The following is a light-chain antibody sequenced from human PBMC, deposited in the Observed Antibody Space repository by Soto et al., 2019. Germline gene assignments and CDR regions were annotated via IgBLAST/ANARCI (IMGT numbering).Light chain of an antibody. CDR2: GAS. V-gene: IGKV3-20*01. Sequence: IVLTQSPGTLSLSQGERATLSCRASQSVSSSYLAWYQQKPGQAPRLLIYGASTRATGIPARFSGSGSGTDFTLTISRLEPEDFAVYYCQQYGSSPSTFGQGTKLAI. J-gene: IGKJ1*01. CDR1: QSVSSSY. CDR3: QQYGSSPST.